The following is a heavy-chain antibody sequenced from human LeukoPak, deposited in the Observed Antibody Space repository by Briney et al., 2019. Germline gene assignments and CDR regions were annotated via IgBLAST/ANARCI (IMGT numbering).Heavy chain of an antibody. CDR2: ITGSGSTT. D-gene: IGHD1-26*01. Sequence: GGSLRLSCAASGFAFSNYGMNWVRQAPGKGLEWVSGITGSGSTTYYADSVKGRFTISRDNSKNTLYLQMNSLRAEDTAVYYCAKGIRSGSYYYSYFDYWGQGTLVTVSS. J-gene: IGHJ4*02. V-gene: IGHV3-23*01. CDR3: AKGIRSGSYYYSYFDY. CDR1: GFAFSNYG.